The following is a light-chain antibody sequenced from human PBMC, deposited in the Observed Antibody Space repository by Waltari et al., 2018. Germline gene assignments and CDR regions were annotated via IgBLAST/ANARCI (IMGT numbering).Light chain of an antibody. Sequence: SYVVTQSPSVSVAPGETARITCGGDTIGSKSVHWYPKRPSQAPRLVIAYDSDRPSGIPERFAGSNAGNTATLTVSWVEAEDEADYYCLVWHSTIDHQGVFGGGTKLTVL. CDR1: TIGSKS. CDR2: YDS. CDR3: LVWHSTIDHQGV. J-gene: IGLJ2*01. V-gene: IGLV3-21*04.